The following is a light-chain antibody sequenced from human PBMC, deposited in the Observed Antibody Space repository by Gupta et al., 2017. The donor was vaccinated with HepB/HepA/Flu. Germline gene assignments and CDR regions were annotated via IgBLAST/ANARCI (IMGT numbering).Light chain of an antibody. CDR3: QHVNNSPIT. CDR1: QGISSA. CDR2: DAS. J-gene: IGKJ4*01. Sequence: AIQLTPSPSSLSASVGDRVTITCRASQGISSALAWYQQKPGEAPKLLIYDASCLGSGVPSRISSSGSGADFTLIISSLQPEDFATYYCQHVNNSPITFGRGTKVDIK. V-gene: IGKV1D-13*01.